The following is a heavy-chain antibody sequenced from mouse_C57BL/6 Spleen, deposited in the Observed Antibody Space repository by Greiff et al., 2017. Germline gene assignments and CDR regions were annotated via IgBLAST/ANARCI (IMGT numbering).Heavy chain of an antibody. V-gene: IGHV1-76*01. J-gene: IGHJ2*01. CDR3: ARQRDGNFFDY. CDR2: IYPGSGNT. Sequence: QVQLQQSGAELVRPGASVKLSCKASGYTFTDYYINWVKQRPGQGLEWIARIYPGSGNTYYNEKFKGKATLTAEKSSSTAYMQLSSLTSEDSAVYFCARQRDGNFFDYWGQGTTLTVSS. CDR1: GYTFTDYY. D-gene: IGHD2-1*01.